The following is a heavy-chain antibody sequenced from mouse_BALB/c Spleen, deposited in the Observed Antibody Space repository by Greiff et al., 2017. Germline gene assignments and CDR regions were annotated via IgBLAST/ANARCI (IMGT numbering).Heavy chain of an antibody. CDR3: TRWGTTATSYFDY. J-gene: IGHJ2*01. D-gene: IGHD1-2*01. CDR2: IYPGNSDT. CDR1: GYTFTSYW. Sequence: VQLQQSGAELAKPGASVKMSCKASGYTFTSYWMHWVKQRPGQGLEWIGAIYPGNSDTSYNQKFKGKAKLTAVTSTSTAYMELSSLTNEDSAVYYCTRWGTTATSYFDYWGQGTTLTVSS. V-gene: IGHV1-5*01.